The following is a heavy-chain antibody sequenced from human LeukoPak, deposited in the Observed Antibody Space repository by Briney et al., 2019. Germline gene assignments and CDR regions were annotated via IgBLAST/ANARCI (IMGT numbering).Heavy chain of an antibody. Sequence: SETLSLTCSVSGGSISSSGHYWGWIRQSPGKGLEWIGSFYYSATTYYNPSLKSRVIISVDTSKNQFSLNLSSVTAADTAVYYCSRQGGYYDSSGSVDYWGPGTLVTVSS. V-gene: IGHV4-39*01. CDR1: GGSISSSGHY. CDR3: SRQGGYYDSSGSVDY. J-gene: IGHJ4*02. CDR2: FYYSATT. D-gene: IGHD3-22*01.